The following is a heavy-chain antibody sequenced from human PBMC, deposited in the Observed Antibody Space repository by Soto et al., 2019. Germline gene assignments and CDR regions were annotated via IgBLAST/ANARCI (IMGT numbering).Heavy chain of an antibody. CDR3: ARDEGYGYPTLEY. J-gene: IGHJ4*02. Sequence: SETLSLTCSVSGGSIDSGHSYWSWIRQPPGKGLEWIGYIYYSGSTNYNPSLKSRVSISVDTSKYQFSLKLNCVTVADAAVYYCARDEGYGYPTLEYWGQGTLVTVSS. D-gene: IGHD5-18*01. V-gene: IGHV4-30-4*01. CDR2: IYYSGST. CDR1: GGSIDSGHSY.